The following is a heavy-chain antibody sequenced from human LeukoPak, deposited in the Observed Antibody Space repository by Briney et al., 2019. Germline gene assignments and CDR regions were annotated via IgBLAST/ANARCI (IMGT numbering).Heavy chain of an antibody. CDR2: INHSGST. CDR3: ARGRKYCSSTSCYGFDP. J-gene: IGHJ5*02. D-gene: IGHD2-2*01. V-gene: IGHV4-34*01. Sequence: SETLSLTCAVYGGSLSGYYWSWIRQPPGKGLEWIGEINHSGSTNYNPSLKSRVTISVDTSRNQFSLKLSSVTAADTAVYYCARGRKYCSSTSCYGFDPWGQGTLVTVSS. CDR1: GGSLSGYY.